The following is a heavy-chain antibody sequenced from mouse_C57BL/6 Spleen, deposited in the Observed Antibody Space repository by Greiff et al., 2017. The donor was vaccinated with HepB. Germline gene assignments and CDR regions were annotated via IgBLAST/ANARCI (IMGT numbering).Heavy chain of an antibody. CDR2: INPNNGGT. V-gene: IGHV1-26*01. CDR3: ARFDALAWFAY. D-gene: IGHD2-3*01. J-gene: IGHJ3*01. Sequence: EVQLQQSGPELVKPGASVKISCKASGYTFPDYYMNWVKQSHGKSLEWIGDINPNNGGTSYNQKFKGKATLTVDKSSSTAYMELRSLTSEDSAVYYCARFDALAWFAYWGQGTLVTVSA. CDR1: GYTFPDYY.